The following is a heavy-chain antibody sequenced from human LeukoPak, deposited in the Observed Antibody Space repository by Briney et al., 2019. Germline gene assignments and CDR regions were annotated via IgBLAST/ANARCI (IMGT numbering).Heavy chain of an antibody. CDR2: IYSGGST. J-gene: IGHJ4*02. D-gene: IGHD2-21*02. V-gene: IGHV3-53*01. Sequence: TGRSLRRSRAPSGFTVSSTYRSWARQEPGNGMEWVSDIYSGGSTYYADSVKGRFTISRDNSKNTLYLQMNSLRAEDTAVYYCAREGGDYVFDYWGQGTLVTVSS. CDR3: AREGGDYVFDY. CDR1: GFTVSSTY.